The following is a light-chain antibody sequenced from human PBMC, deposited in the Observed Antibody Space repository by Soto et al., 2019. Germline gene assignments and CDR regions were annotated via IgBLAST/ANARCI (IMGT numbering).Light chain of an antibody. V-gene: IGLV2-14*01. J-gene: IGLJ2*01. Sequence: QSALTQPASVSGSPGQSITISCTGTSSDVVAYNYVTWYQQHTGKAPKLIIYNVSNRASGVSNRFSGSKSANTASLTIFGLQAEDEADYYCSSFTDRTTVLFGGGTKPTVL. CDR2: NVS. CDR1: SSDVVAYNY. CDR3: SSFTDRTTVL.